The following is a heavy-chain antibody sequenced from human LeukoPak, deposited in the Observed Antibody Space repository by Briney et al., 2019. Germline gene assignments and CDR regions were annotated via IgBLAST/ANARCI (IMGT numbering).Heavy chain of an antibody. CDR2: ISSSGSTI. Sequence: GGSLRLSCAASGFTFSSYEMNWVRQAPGKGLEWVSYISSSGSTIYYADSVKGRFTISRDNAKNSLYLQMNSLRAEDTAVYYCAREMPDPTWIGYHDYWGQGTLVTVSS. CDR1: GFTFSSYE. V-gene: IGHV3-48*03. D-gene: IGHD3-3*01. J-gene: IGHJ4*02. CDR3: AREMPDPTWIGYHDY.